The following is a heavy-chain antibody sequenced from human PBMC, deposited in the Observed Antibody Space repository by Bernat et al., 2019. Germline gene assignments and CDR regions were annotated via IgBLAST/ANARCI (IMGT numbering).Heavy chain of an antibody. CDR2: IHYSGIT. D-gene: IGHD2-15*01. J-gene: IGHJ5*02. Sequence: VQLQESGPGLVKPSQPLSPTCTVSGGSISSGGYYWSSIRQHPGKGLEWIGYIHYSGITYYTPSLKSRVTISVDTSKNQFSLKLSSVTAAETAVYYCARGLGGGSPYWFDPWGKGTMVTVSS. V-gene: IGHV4-31*03. CDR1: GGSISSGGYY. CDR3: ARGLGGGSPYWFDP.